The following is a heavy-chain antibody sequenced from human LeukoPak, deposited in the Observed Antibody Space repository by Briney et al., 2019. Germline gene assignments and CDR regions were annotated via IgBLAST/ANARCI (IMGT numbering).Heavy chain of an antibody. J-gene: IGHJ4*02. CDR3: ARDVRTTVTTGGWSW. V-gene: IGHV4-4*02. CDR1: GGSIFSGNW. D-gene: IGHD4-17*01. CDR2: IYYSGST. Sequence: KPSETLSLTCAVSGGSIFSGNWWSWVRQPPGKGLEWIGSIYYSGSTYYNPSLKSRVTISVDTSKNQFSLKLSSVTAADTAVYYCARDVRTTVTTGGWSWWGQGTLVTVSS.